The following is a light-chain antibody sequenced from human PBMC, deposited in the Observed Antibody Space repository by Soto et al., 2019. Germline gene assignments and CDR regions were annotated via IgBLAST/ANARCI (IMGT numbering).Light chain of an antibody. J-gene: IGKJ1*01. CDR3: QQYANWWA. Sequence: EVVMSQSPATLSVSPGERATLSCRTSQSIGGSLAWYQQKPGQAPRLLIYGASNRATGVPARFSGSGSGTDFPLTISSLQSEDFEIYYCQQYANWWAFGQGTKVDIK. CDR1: QSIGGS. V-gene: IGKV3-15*01. CDR2: GAS.